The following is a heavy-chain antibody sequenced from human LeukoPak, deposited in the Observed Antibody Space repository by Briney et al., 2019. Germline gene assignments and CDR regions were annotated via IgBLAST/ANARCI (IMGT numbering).Heavy chain of an antibody. D-gene: IGHD2-2*01. Sequence: GGSLRLPCAASGFTFSNAWMSWVRQAPGKGLEWVGRIKSKTDGGTTDYAAPVKGRFTISRDYSKNTLYLQMSSLKTEDTAVYYCTTESVVVPAATYFDYWGQGTLVTVSS. CDR3: TTESVVVPAATYFDY. J-gene: IGHJ4*02. CDR1: GFTFSNAW. V-gene: IGHV3-15*01. CDR2: IKSKTDGGTT.